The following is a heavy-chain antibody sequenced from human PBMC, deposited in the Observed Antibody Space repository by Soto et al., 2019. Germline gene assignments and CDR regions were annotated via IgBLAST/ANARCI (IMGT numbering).Heavy chain of an antibody. D-gene: IGHD1-26*01. V-gene: IGHV4-38-2*01. CDR2: IYGGST. Sequence: AGGSLRLSCAASGFTFSSYAMSWVRQPPGQGLEWIGSIYGGSTYYNPSLKSRVTISVDTSKNQFSLRLSSVTAADTAVFYCARGFPTGGYHNGNWFDPWGQGTLVTVSS. CDR3: ARGFPTGGYHNGNWFDP. J-gene: IGHJ5*02. CDR1: GFTFSSYA.